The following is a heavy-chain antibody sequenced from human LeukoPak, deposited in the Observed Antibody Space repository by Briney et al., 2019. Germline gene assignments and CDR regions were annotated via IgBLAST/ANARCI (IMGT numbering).Heavy chain of an antibody. J-gene: IGHJ4*02. Sequence: GASVKVSCKASGYTFTSYYMHWVRQAPGQGLEWMGIINPSGGSTSYAQKFQGRVTMTRGTSTSTVYMELSSLRSGDTAVYYCARDLLYYYGSGSYLPSGYWGQGTLVTVSS. CDR3: ARDLLYYYGSGSYLPSGY. CDR1: GYTFTSYY. V-gene: IGHV1-46*01. D-gene: IGHD3-10*01. CDR2: INPSGGST.